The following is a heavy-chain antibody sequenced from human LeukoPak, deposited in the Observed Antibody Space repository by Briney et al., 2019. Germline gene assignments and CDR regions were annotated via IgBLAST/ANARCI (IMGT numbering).Heavy chain of an antibody. D-gene: IGHD3-10*01. CDR2: IYYSGNT. Sequence: SETLSLTCTVSGVSISSSNSYWGWIRQPPGKGLEWIGSIYYSGNTYYNASLKSRVTVSVDTAKNQFSLKLTSVTAADTAVYYCARQTGSGLFTLPGGQGTLVTVSS. J-gene: IGHJ4*02. CDR1: GVSISSSNSY. CDR3: ARQTGSGLFTLP. V-gene: IGHV4-39*01.